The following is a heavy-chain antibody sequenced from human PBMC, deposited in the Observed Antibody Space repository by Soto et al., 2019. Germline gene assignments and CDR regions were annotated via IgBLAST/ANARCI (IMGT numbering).Heavy chain of an antibody. CDR3: ARRFRIFGVVNDAFDI. J-gene: IGHJ3*02. D-gene: IGHD3-3*01. CDR2: IYPGDSDT. V-gene: IGHV5-51*01. Sequence: GESLKISCKGSGYSFTSYWIGWVRQMPGKGLEWMGIIYPGDSDTRYIPSFQGQVTISADKSISTVYLQWSSLKASDTAMYYCARRFRIFGVVNDAFDIWGQGTMVTVSS. CDR1: GYSFTSYW.